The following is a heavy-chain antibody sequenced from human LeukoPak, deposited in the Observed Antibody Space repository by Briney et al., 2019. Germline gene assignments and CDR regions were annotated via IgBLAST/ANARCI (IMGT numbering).Heavy chain of an antibody. CDR1: GFTFSSYA. V-gene: IGHV3-23*01. CDR3: AKGSYYDSSGSFYFDY. CDR2: ISGSGDNT. J-gene: IGHJ4*02. Sequence: GGSLRLSCAASGFTFSSYAMSWVRQAPGKGLEWVSGISGSGDNTYYADSVKGRFTISRDNSKNTLYVQVNSLGTEDTAAYYCAKGSYYDSSGSFYFDYWGQGTLVTISS. D-gene: IGHD3-22*01.